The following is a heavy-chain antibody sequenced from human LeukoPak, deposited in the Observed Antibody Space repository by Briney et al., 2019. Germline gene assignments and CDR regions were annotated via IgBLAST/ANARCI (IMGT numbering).Heavy chain of an antibody. CDR3: ARGKEYFDY. CDR2: VGGGNDI. CDR1: GFTFNIYG. J-gene: IGHJ4*02. V-gene: IGHV3-NL1*01. Sequence: GGSLRLSCAASGFTFNIYGMSWVRQAPGKGLEWVSSVGGGNDIHYADSVKGRFTISRDNSKNTLYLQMNSLRAEDTAVYYCARGKEYFDYWGQGTLVSVSS.